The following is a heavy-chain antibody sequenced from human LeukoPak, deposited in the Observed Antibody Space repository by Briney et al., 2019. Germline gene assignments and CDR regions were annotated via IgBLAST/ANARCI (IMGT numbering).Heavy chain of an antibody. CDR3: ARAKALSTAFDI. CDR1: GFTFSSYS. V-gene: IGHV3-21*01. J-gene: IGHJ3*02. Sequence: GGSLRLSCAASGFTFSSYSMNWVRQAPGKGLEWVSSISSSSSYIYCADSVKGRFTISRDNAKNSLYLQMNSLRAEDTAVYYCARAKALSTAFDIWGQGTMVTVSS. CDR2: ISSSSSYI.